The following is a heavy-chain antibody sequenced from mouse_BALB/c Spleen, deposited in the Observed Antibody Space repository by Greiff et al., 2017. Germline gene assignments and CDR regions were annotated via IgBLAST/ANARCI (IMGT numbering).Heavy chain of an antibody. CDR1: GFTFSSFG. Sequence: EVQLVESGGGLVQPGGSRKLSCAASGFTFSSFGMHWVRQAPEKGLEWVAYISSGSSTIYYADTVKGRFTISRDNPKNTLFLQMTSLRSEDTAMYYCARGQLGYYFDYWGQGTTLTVSS. V-gene: IGHV5-17*02. CDR3: ARGQLGYYFDY. J-gene: IGHJ2*01. D-gene: IGHD4-1*02. CDR2: ISSGSSTI.